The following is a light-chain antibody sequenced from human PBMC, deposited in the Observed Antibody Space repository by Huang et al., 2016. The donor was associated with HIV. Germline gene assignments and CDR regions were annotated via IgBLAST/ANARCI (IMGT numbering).Light chain of an antibody. CDR3: QQRNNWPPTYT. CDR1: PTISTY. Sequence: DIVLTQSPASLSLSPGERATLSCRASPTISTYLAWYQQKPGQSPRLLIYDASNRATGIPARFRGSGSGTDFTLTINNLEPEDSAVYYCQQRNNWPPTYTFGQGTKLEIK. CDR2: DAS. J-gene: IGKJ2*01. V-gene: IGKV3-11*01.